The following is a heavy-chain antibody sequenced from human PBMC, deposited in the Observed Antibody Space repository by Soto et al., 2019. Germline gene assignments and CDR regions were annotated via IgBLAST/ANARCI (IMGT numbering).Heavy chain of an antibody. D-gene: IGHD5-12*01. CDR3: AGAGGYDYETYYYYGMDV. CDR2: INHSGST. V-gene: IGHV4-34*01. Sequence: ASETLSLTCAVYGGAFSGYYWSWIRQPPGKGLEWIGEINHSGSTNYNPSLKSRVTISVDTSKNQFSLKLSSVTAADTAVYYCAGAGGYDYETYYYYGMDVWGQGTTVTVSS. CDR1: GGAFSGYY. J-gene: IGHJ6*02.